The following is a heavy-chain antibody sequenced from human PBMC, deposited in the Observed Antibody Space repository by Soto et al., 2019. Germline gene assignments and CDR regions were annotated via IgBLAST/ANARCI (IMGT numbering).Heavy chain of an antibody. J-gene: IGHJ4*01. CDR1: GFTFMNAW. CDR3: AADTPEVSGWVDY. Sequence: GGCLRLSCAASGFTFMNAWMNWVRQAPGKGLEWVARFKSRNAGGTTDYAAPVKGRFIVLRDDSTDTLYLQMNSLETEDTAVYYCAADTPEVSGWVDYWGHGTLVTRSS. CDR2: FKSRNAGGTT. D-gene: IGHD6-19*01. V-gene: IGHV3-15*07.